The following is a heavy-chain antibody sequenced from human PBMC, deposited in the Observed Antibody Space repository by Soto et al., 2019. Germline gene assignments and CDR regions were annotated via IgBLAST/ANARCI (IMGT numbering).Heavy chain of an antibody. V-gene: IGHV3-30-3*01. Sequence: QVELVESGGGVVQPGASLRLSWVASGFTFSDFPLHWVRRAPGKGLEWVAVISYDGNDESYSDSVKGRFTISRDNSKTTVYLQMNSLRADDMAVYHCARDMRHDYASGRLDYLGQGTLVTVSS. CDR3: ARDMRHDYASGRLDY. CDR1: GFTFSDFP. D-gene: IGHD3-10*01. J-gene: IGHJ4*02. CDR2: ISYDGNDE.